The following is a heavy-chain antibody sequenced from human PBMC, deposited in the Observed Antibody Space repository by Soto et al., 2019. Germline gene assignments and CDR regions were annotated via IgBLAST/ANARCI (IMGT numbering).Heavy chain of an antibody. V-gene: IGHV4-30-2*01. CDR1: SGCSSRWGYS. CDR2: IYHSGST. Sequence: FQPISLTCGVGSGCSSRWGYSWSWIRQPPGKGLEWIGYIYHSGSTYYNPSLKSRVTISVDRSKNQFSLKLSSVTAADTAVYYCARVPDRWGQGTLVTVSS. CDR3: ARVPDR. J-gene: IGHJ5*02.